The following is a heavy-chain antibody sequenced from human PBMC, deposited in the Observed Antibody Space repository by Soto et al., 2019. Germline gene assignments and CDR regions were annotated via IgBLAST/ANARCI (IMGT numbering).Heavy chain of an antibody. Sequence: GGSLRLSCVGSGFTFSTYSINWVRQAPGKGLEWVSSISSRSDIYYADSVKGRFTIYRDNAKNSVSLQMNSLRAEDTSVYYCAREYTAWPLAYGLDVWGQGTTVTVSS. CDR3: AREYTAWPLAYGLDV. D-gene: IGHD2-2*02. CDR1: GFTFSTYS. CDR2: ISSRSDI. V-gene: IGHV3-21*01. J-gene: IGHJ6*02.